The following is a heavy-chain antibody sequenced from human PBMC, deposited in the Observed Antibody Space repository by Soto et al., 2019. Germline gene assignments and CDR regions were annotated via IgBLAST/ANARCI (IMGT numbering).Heavy chain of an antibody. CDR1: GFTFSNAW. CDR2: IKSKTDGGTT. V-gene: IGHV3-15*01. Sequence: PGGSLRLSCAASGFTFSNAWMSWVRQAPGKGLEWVGRIKSKTDGGTTDYAAPVKGRFTISRDDSKNTLYLQMNSLKTEDTAVYYCTTDYGITRFPDAFDIWGQGTMVTVSS. J-gene: IGHJ3*02. CDR3: TTDYGITRFPDAFDI. D-gene: IGHD1-20*01.